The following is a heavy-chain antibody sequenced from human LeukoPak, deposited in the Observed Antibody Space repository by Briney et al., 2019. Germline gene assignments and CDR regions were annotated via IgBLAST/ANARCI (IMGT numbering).Heavy chain of an antibody. CDR2: IYRDGST. CDR3: ASRNYYDSIGYIDAFDI. Sequence: GGSLTLSCAASGFILSMNYMSWVRQPPGKGLEWVSVIYRDGSTYYADSVKGRFTISRDNSKNTLYLQMNGLRAEDTAVYYCASRNYYDSIGYIDAFDIWGQGTMVTVSS. J-gene: IGHJ3*02. V-gene: IGHV3-53*01. CDR1: GFILSMNY. D-gene: IGHD3-22*01.